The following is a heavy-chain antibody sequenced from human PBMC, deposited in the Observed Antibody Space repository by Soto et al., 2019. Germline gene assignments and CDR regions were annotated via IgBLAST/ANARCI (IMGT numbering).Heavy chain of an antibody. V-gene: IGHV3-73*01. J-gene: IGHJ6*03. CDR3: SRQASDFWSGKPQYYMDV. CDR1: GFTFSGSA. Sequence: EVQLVESGGGLVQPGGSLKLSCAASGFTFSGSAMHWVRQASGKGLEWVGRIRSKGNNYATVYGASLKGRFTISRDDAKNTAYLQMNSLNTEDTAVYYCSRQASDFWSGKPQYYMDVWGKGTPVTVSS. CDR2: IRSKGNNYAT. D-gene: IGHD3-3*01.